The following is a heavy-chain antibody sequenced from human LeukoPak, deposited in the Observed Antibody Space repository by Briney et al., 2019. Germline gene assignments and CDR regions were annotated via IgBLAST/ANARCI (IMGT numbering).Heavy chain of an antibody. Sequence: GGSLRLSCVGSGFTFRSHAMSWVRQAPEKGLEFVSGIYENGGTTYYADSVKGRFSISRDNSKNTLYLQMDSLRGEDTAVYYCAKDFRIGYSAHFDYWGQGALVIVSS. D-gene: IGHD2-21*01. CDR2: IYENGGTT. J-gene: IGHJ4*02. CDR1: GFTFRSHA. V-gene: IGHV3-23*01. CDR3: AKDFRIGYSAHFDY.